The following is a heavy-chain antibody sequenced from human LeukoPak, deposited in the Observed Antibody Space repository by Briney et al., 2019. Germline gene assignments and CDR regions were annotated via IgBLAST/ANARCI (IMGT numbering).Heavy chain of an antibody. CDR3: ARRLNGYNVGGRDYFGMDV. V-gene: IGHV4-59*01. D-gene: IGHD5-24*01. CDR2: IYYSGNT. J-gene: IGHJ6*02. CDR1: GGSISSYY. Sequence: SETLSLTCTVSGGSISSYYWSWIRQPPGKGLEWIGYIYYSGNTNYNPSLKSRVTISVDTSKNQFSLKLSSVTAADTAVYYCARRLNGYNVGGRDYFGMDVWGQGTTVTVS.